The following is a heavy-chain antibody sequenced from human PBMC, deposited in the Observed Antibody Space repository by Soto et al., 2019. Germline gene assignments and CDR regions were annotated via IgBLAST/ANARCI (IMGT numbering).Heavy chain of an antibody. CDR3: VRDWRDGYDHSFNH. Sequence: EVQLVESGGGLVQPGGSLRLSCAASGFTFSSYYMSWVRQAPGEGLEWVANIKPDGSEKYYVDSVEGRFTISRDNARNSLYLQMNSLRAKDTAVYYCVRDWRDGYDHSFNHWGQGTPVTVSS. J-gene: IGHJ4*02. CDR1: GFTFSSYY. D-gene: IGHD5-12*01. CDR2: IKPDGSEK. V-gene: IGHV3-7*03.